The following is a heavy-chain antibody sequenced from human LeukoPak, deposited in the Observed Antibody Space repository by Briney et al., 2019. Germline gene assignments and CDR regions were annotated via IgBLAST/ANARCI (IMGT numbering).Heavy chain of an antibody. V-gene: IGHV4-4*09. Sequence: PSETLSLTCTVSGGSISGSYWSWIRQPPGRALEWIGYIYSSGITNYNPSLKSRVTMSVDTSKNQFSLNLDSVTAADTAVYYCARHTAKSYSSSSDWFDPWGQGTLVTVSS. CDR1: GGSISGSY. CDR2: IYSSGIT. J-gene: IGHJ5*02. CDR3: ARHTAKSYSSSSDWFDP. D-gene: IGHD6-6*01.